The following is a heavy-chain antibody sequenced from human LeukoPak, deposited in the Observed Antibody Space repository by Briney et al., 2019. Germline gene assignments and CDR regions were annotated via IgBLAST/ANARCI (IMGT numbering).Heavy chain of an antibody. Sequence: GGSLVNSSAASGFPFSSSSLNWVSQAPGKGLEWVSSISSSSSYIFYADSVEGRFTISRDNAKNSLYLQMNSLRAEDTAVYYCARDYYDSSGLYHRDYWG. J-gene: IGHJ4*01. CDR3: ARDYYDSSGLYHRDY. CDR2: ISSSSSYI. V-gene: IGHV3-21*01. CDR1: GFPFSSSS. D-gene: IGHD3-22*01.